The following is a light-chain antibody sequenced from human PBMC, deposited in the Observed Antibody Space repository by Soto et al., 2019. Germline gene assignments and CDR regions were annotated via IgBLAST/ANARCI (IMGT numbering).Light chain of an antibody. V-gene: IGKV3-20*01. J-gene: IGKJ1*01. CDR2: GAS. CDR3: QQYGSSPRT. Sequence: EIGLNQSPGALSLSPGERATLSCRASQSVRSSYLAWYQQKPGQAPRLPIYGASIRATGIPDRFGGSGSGTDFTLTISRLEPEDFAVYYCQQYGSSPRTFGQGTKVDIK. CDR1: QSVRSSY.